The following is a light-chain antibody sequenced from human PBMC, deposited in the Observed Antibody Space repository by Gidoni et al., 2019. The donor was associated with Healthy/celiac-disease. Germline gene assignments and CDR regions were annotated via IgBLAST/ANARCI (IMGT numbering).Light chain of an antibody. Sequence: DIQMTQSPSSLSASVGDRVTITCQASQDISNYLNWYQQKPVKAPKLLIYDASNLEPGVPSRFSGSGSGTDFIFSISSLQPEDIATYYCQQYDNLLWTFGQGTKVEIK. CDR3: QQYDNLLWT. V-gene: IGKV1-33*01. CDR1: QDISNY. CDR2: DAS. J-gene: IGKJ1*01.